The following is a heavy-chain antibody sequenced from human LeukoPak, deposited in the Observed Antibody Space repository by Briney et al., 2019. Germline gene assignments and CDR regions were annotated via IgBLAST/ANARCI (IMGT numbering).Heavy chain of an antibody. CDR1: GYTFTSYG. Sequence: ASVKVSCKASGYTFTSYGISWVRQAPGQGLEWMGWINPNSGGTNYAQKFQGRVTMTRDTSISTAYMELSRLRSDDTAVYYCARTRYSIGSDYWGQGTLVTVSS. CDR2: INPNSGGT. V-gene: IGHV1-2*02. CDR3: ARTRYSIGSDY. J-gene: IGHJ4*02. D-gene: IGHD6-19*01.